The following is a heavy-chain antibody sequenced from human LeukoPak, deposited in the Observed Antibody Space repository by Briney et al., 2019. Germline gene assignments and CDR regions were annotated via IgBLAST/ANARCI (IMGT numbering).Heavy chain of an antibody. V-gene: IGHV1-3*04. CDR3: ARDQVECTGGTCQSRVGFDF. D-gene: IGHD2-8*02. CDR1: GYTFTDYA. J-gene: IGHJ4*02. CDR2: INTGKGNT. Sequence: ASVKVSCKASGYTFTDYAMHWVRQAPGERLEWMGWINTGKGNTKYSQKFQGRVTITMDTSASTAYMELSSLRSEDTAVYYCARDQVECTGGTCQSRVGFDFWGQGTLVTVSS.